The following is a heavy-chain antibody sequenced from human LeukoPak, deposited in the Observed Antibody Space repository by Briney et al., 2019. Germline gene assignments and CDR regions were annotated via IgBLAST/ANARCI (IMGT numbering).Heavy chain of an antibody. CDR1: GFTFSNYW. V-gene: IGHV3-30*02. CDR2: IRYDGNTI. J-gene: IGHJ4*02. Sequence: GGSLRLSCAASGFTFSNYWMHWVRQAPGKGLEWVAFIRYDGNTIYYADSVKGRFTISRDNSKNTLYLQMNSLRPEDTAVYYCAKDLRDAYSLAFDYWGQGTLVTVSS. CDR3: AKDLRDAYSLAFDY. D-gene: IGHD2-15*01.